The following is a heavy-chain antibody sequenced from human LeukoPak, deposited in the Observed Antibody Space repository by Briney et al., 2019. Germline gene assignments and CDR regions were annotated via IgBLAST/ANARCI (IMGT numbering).Heavy chain of an antibody. V-gene: IGHV3-48*03. CDR1: GVHSNSYS. D-gene: IGHD3-16*02. CDR3: AREDVYRWGFDH. J-gene: IGHJ4*02. CDR2: IPASGRPT. Sequence: GGPLTLSCAASGVHSNSYSLTCVRPPPEKGLEGLAYIPASGRPTFSADPEKGRFTISRDNAKNSVHLQMTSLKADDTAVYYCAREDVYRWGFDHWGRGILVTVSS.